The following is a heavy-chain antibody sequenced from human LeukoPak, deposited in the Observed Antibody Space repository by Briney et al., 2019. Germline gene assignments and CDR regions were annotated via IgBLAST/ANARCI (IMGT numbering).Heavy chain of an antibody. CDR2: IYYSGST. CDR3: ARHYYDILTGSYYFDY. J-gene: IGHJ4*02. Sequence: PSETLSLTCTVSGGSISSSSYYWGWIRQPPGKGLEWIGSIYYSGSTYYNPSLKSRVTISVDTSKYQFSLKLSSVTAADTAVYYCARHYYDILTGSYYFDYWGQGTLVTVSS. V-gene: IGHV4-39*07. D-gene: IGHD3-9*01. CDR1: GGSISSSSYY.